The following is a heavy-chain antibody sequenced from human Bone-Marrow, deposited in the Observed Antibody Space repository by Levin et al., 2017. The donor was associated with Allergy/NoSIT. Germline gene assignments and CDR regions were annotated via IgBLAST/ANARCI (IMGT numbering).Heavy chain of an antibody. V-gene: IGHV3-23*01. Sequence: PSGGSLRLSCAASGFTFSNYAITWVRQAPGKGLEWVSSITSSGGSTYCADSVKGRFTISRDNPQNTLFLQMNSLRVEDTARYYCAKAGTTVMLDYSYLDVWGEGTAVTVSS. J-gene: IGHJ6*03. CDR1: GFTFSNYA. D-gene: IGHD4-17*01. CDR3: AKAGTTVMLDYSYLDV. CDR2: ITSSGGST.